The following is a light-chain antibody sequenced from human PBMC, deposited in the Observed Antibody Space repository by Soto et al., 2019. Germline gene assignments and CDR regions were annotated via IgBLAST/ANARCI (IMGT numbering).Light chain of an antibody. CDR3: QQSYSTRIT. V-gene: IGKV1-39*01. J-gene: IGKJ5*01. Sequence: DIQMTQSPSSLSASVGDRVTITCRASQIISSYLNWYQQKPGKAPKLLIYAASSLQSGVPSRFSGSGSGTDFTLTISSLQPEDFATYYCQQSYSTRITFGQGTRLE. CDR2: AAS. CDR1: QIISSY.